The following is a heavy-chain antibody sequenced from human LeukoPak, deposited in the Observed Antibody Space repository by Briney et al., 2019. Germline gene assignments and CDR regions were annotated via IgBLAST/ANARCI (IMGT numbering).Heavy chain of an antibody. CDR2: IHYTGST. D-gene: IGHD1-26*01. CDR3: ARTGGSFYFYYYMDV. Sequence: SETLSLTCTVSGGSISSYYWSWIRQPPGKGLEWIGGIHYTGSTYYNPSLKSRVTISVDTSKHQFSLKLSSVTAADTAVYYCARTGGSFYFYYYMDVWGKGTTVTVSS. CDR1: GGSISSYY. J-gene: IGHJ6*03. V-gene: IGHV4-39*07.